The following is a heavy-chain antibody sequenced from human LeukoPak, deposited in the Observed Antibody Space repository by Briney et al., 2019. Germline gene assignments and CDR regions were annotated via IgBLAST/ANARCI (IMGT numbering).Heavy chain of an antibody. CDR1: GFTFSSYW. J-gene: IGHJ6*03. CDR2: IKQDGSEK. Sequence: PGGSLRLSCAASGFTFSSYWMSWVRQTPGKGLEWVANIKQDGSEKYYVDSVKGRFTISRDNAKNSLYLQMNSLRAEDTAVYYCARAERGYCTNGVCYGPYYYYYY. D-gene: IGHD2-8*01. V-gene: IGHV3-7*01. CDR3: ARAERGYCTNGVCYGPYYYYYY.